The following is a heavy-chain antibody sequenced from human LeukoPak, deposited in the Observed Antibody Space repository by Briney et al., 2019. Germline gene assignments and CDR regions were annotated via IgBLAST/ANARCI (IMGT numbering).Heavy chain of an antibody. CDR1: GYTFTGYY. J-gene: IGHJ3*02. CDR2: INPNNGGT. CDR3: AGEDNSSGYRPFDI. Sequence: ASVKVSCKASGYTFTGYYIHWVRQAPGQGLEWMGRINPNNGGTNYAQKFQGRVTMTRDMSMSTAYMELSRLRSDDTAVYYCAGEDNSSGYRPFDIWGQGTMVTVPS. V-gene: IGHV1-2*06. D-gene: IGHD3-22*01.